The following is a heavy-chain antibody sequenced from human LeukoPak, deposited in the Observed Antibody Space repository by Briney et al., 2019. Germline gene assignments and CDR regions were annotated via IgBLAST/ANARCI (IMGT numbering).Heavy chain of an antibody. J-gene: IGHJ4*02. CDR3: ARLGRWLQYFDY. D-gene: IGHD5-24*01. Sequence: GESLQISCKGSGYIFTSYWIGWVRQMPGKGLEWMGIIYPGDSDTRYSPSFQGQVTISADRSITTAYLQWSSLKASDTAMYYCARLGRWLQYFDYWGQGTLVTVSS. CDR1: GYIFTSYW. V-gene: IGHV5-51*01. CDR2: IYPGDSDT.